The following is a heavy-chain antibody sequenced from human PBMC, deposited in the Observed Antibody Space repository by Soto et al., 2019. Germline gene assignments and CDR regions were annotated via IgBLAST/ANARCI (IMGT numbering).Heavy chain of an antibody. D-gene: IGHD2-15*01. CDR2: IIPIFGTA. J-gene: IGHJ6*02. CDR1: GGTFSSYA. CDR3: ARIYCSGGSCPFGMDV. Sequence: SVKVSCKASGGTFSSYAISWVRQAPGQGLEWMGGIIPIFGTANYAQKFQGRVTITADESTSTAYMELSSLRSEDTAVYYCARIYCSGGSCPFGMDVWGQGTTVTVSS. V-gene: IGHV1-69*13.